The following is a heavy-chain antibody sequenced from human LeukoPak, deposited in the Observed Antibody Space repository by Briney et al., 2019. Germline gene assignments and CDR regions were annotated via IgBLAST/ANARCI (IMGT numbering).Heavy chain of an antibody. J-gene: IGHJ4*02. CDR2: INHSGST. CDR1: GGSFSGYY. Sequence: PSETLSLTCAVYGGSFSGYYWSWIRQPPGKGLGWIGEINHSGSTNYNPSLKSRVTISVDTSKNQFSLKLSSVTAADTAVYYCARVPLTMVRGVIMRCPLDYWGQGTLVTVSS. D-gene: IGHD3-10*01. V-gene: IGHV4-34*01. CDR3: ARVPLTMVRGVIMRCPLDY.